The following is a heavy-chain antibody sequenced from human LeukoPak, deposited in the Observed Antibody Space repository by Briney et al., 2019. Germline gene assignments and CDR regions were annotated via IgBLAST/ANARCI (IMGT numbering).Heavy chain of an antibody. V-gene: IGHV3-74*01. CDR3: AKLELPRAPFDY. D-gene: IGHD1-7*01. J-gene: IGHJ4*02. CDR2: INSDGSST. CDR1: GFTFSSYW. Sequence: GGSLRLSCAASGFTFSSYWMHWVRQAPGKGLVWDSRINSDGSSTSYADSVKGRFTISRDNAKNTLYLQMNSLRAEDTAVYYCAKLELPRAPFDYWGQGTLVTVSS.